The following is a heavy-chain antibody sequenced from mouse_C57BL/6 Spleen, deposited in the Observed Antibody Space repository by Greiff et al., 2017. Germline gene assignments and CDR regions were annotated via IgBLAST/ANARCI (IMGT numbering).Heavy chain of an antibody. CDR1: GYTFTSYW. J-gene: IGHJ2*01. D-gene: IGHD1-1*01. CDR2: IDPSDSYT. CDR3: ARGDYGSSYYFDY. V-gene: IGHV1-69*01. Sequence: VQLKQPGAELVMPGASVKLSCKASGYTFTSYWMHWVKQRPGQGLEWIGEIDPSDSYTNYNQKFKGQSTLTVDKSSSTAYLQLSSLTSEDSAVYYCARGDYGSSYYFDYWGQGTTLTVSS.